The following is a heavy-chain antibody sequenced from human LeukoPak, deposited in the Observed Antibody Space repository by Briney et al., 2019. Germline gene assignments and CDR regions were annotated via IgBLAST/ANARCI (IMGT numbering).Heavy chain of an antibody. Sequence: PGGSLRLSCAASGFTFSSYTMSWVRQAPGKGLEWVSGISGSGGTTYYADSVKGRFTISRDNSKNTLYLQMNSLRAEDTAVYYCAMGRSGWQPYDYWGQGTLVTVSS. CDR3: AMGRSGWQPYDY. J-gene: IGHJ4*02. CDR1: GFTFSSYT. V-gene: IGHV3-23*01. CDR2: ISGSGGTT. D-gene: IGHD6-19*01.